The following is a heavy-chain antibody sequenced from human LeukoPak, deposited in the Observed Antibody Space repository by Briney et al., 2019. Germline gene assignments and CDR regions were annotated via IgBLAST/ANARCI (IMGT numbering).Heavy chain of an antibody. Sequence: GGSLRLSCAASGFTFSNAWMSWVRQAPGKGLEWVGRIKSKTDGGTTDYGVPVKGRFTISRDDSKNTLDLQMNSLKTEDTAVYYCTTVKSILRFLERLSYMDVWGKGTTVTVSS. J-gene: IGHJ6*03. CDR2: IKSKTDGGTT. CDR1: GFTFSNAW. V-gene: IGHV3-15*01. D-gene: IGHD3-3*01. CDR3: TTVKSILRFLERLSYMDV.